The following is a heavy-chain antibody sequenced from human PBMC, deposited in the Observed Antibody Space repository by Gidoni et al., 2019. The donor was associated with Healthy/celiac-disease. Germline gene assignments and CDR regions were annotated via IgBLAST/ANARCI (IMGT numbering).Heavy chain of an antibody. CDR1: GSTFTGYY. D-gene: IGHD3-22*01. V-gene: IGHV1-2*04. Sequence: HVQLVQSGAEVQKPGASVTVSCKASGSTFTGYYMHWVRQAPGQGLEWMGWINPNSGGTNYAQKFQGWVTMTRDTSISTAYMELSRLRSDDTAVYYCARDGLASGSSGYYDGTFDYWGQGTLVTVSS. CDR3: ARDGLASGSSGYYDGTFDY. J-gene: IGHJ4*02. CDR2: INPNSGGT.